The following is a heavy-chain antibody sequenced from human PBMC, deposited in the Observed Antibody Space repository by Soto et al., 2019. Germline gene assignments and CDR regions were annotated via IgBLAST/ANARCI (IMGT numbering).Heavy chain of an antibody. V-gene: IGHV4-34*01. D-gene: IGHD1-1*01. J-gene: IGHJ4*02. CDR1: GGSFSGYY. Sequence: SETLSLTCAVYGGSFSGYYWSWIRQPPGKGLEWIGSISYGGSTYYIPSLKGRVTMSVDTSTNQLSLNLNSVTAADTALYFCARHRRETGTYAQPLDSWGQGTLVTVSS. CDR3: ARHRRETGTYAQPLDS. CDR2: ISYGGST.